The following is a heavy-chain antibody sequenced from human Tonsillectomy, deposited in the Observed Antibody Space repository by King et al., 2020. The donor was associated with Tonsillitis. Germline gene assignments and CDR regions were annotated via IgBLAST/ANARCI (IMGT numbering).Heavy chain of an antibody. V-gene: IGHV3-30*18. D-gene: IGHD1-26*01. CDR3: AKDLGVGVTKYAFDI. J-gene: IGHJ3*02. CDR2: ISFDGRNK. Sequence: VQLVESGGGVVQPGRSLRLSCAASGFMFSSFGMHWVRQSPGKGLEWVAIISFDGRNKDFVDSVKGRFTISRDNSKKTLCLQMNSVRAEDTAVYYCAKDLGVGVTKYAFDIWGQGTMVTVSS. CDR1: GFMFSSFG.